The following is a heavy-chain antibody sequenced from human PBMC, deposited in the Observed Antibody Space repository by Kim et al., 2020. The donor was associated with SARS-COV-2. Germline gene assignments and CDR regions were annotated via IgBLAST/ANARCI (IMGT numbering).Heavy chain of an antibody. D-gene: IGHD4-17*01. Sequence: SVKVSCKASGGTFSSYAISWVRQAPGQGLEWMGGIIPIFGTANYAQKFQGRVTITADESTSTAYMELSSLRSEDTAVYYCARVSYGGNYHLYVSTYNWFDPWGQGTLVTVSS. V-gene: IGHV1-69*13. CDR3: ARVSYGGNYHLYVSTYNWFDP. J-gene: IGHJ5*02. CDR2: IIPIFGTA. CDR1: GGTFSSYA.